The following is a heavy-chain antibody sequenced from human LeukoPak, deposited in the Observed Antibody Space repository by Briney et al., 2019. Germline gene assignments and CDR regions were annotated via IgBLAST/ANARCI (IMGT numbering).Heavy chain of an antibody. CDR1: GDSVSSNSVA. CDR3: ARSIVGATSYFGY. Sequence: SQTLSLTCAISGDSVSSNSVAWNWIRQSPSRGLEWLGRTYYRSKWYNDFAVSVKSRITINPDTSKNQFSLQLNSVTPEDTAVYYCARSIVGATSYFGYWGQGTLVTVSS. CDR2: TYYRSKWYN. D-gene: IGHD1-26*01. V-gene: IGHV6-1*01. J-gene: IGHJ4*02.